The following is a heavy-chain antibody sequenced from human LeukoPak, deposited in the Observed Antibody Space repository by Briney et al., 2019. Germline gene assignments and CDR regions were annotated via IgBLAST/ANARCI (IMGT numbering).Heavy chain of an antibody. CDR3: ARPGFPHPVAVNPLDY. D-gene: IGHD6-19*01. CDR1: GYNFINYA. CDR2: INAASGDT. V-gene: IGHV1-3*01. J-gene: IGHJ4*02. Sequence: GASVEVSCKASGYNFINYALHWVRLAPGQRLEWMGWINAASGDTEYSQNFQGRVTITRDTSASTAYMELSRLRSEDTAVYYCARPGFPHPVAVNPLDYWGQGTLVTVST.